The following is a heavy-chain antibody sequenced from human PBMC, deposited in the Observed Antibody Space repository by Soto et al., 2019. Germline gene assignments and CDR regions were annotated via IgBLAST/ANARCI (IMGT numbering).Heavy chain of an antibody. V-gene: IGHV1-46*03. Sequence: QVQLVQSGAEVKKPGASVKVSCKASGYTFTSYYMHWVRQAPGQGLEWMGIINPSGGSTSYAQKFQGRVTMTRDTSTSTVYMELSSLRSEDTAVYYCARNLRLDGDYGPGFDYWGQGTLVTVSS. J-gene: IGHJ4*02. CDR2: INPSGGST. CDR1: GYTFTSYY. D-gene: IGHD4-17*01. CDR3: ARNLRLDGDYGPGFDY.